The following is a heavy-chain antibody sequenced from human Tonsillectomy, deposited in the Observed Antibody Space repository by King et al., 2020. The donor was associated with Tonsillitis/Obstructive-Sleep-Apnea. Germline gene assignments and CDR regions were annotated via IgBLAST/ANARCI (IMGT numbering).Heavy chain of an antibody. CDR2: ISSNVGST. J-gene: IGHJ4*02. CDR3: VKSRPTYRSGWPYYFDY. Sequence: MHWVRQAPGKGLEYVSAISSNVGSTYYADSVKGRFTISRDNSKNTLYLQMSSLRAEDTAVYYCVKSRPTYRSGWPYYFDYWGQGTMVTVS. D-gene: IGHD6-19*01. V-gene: IGHV3-64D*06.